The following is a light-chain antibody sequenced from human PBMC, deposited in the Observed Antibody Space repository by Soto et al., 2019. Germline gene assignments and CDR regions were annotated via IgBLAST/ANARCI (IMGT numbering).Light chain of an antibody. CDR1: QSVSSY. CDR2: DAS. V-gene: IGKV3-11*01. Sequence: ETVLTQSPATLSLSPGERAILSCRARQSVSSYLAWYQQKPGQAPRLLISDASNRATGIPARFSGSGSGTDFTLTISSLEPEDFAVYYCQQRSSWPLTFGGGTKVEIK. J-gene: IGKJ4*01. CDR3: QQRSSWPLT.